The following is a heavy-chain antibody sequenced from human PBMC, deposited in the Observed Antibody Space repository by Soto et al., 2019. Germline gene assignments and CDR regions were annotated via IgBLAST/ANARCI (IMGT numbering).Heavy chain of an antibody. V-gene: IGHV1-8*01. CDR3: ARCVVVGTLPWFNP. CDR2: MNPNSGNT. J-gene: IGHJ5*02. CDR1: GYTFTRYH. Sequence: ASLQVPCKASGYTFTRYHINWGRHATGQGLEWMGWMNPNSGNTGYAQKFQGRVTMTRNTSISTAYMELSSLRSEDTAVYYCARCVVVGTLPWFNPCAQGTLF. D-gene: IGHD2-15*01.